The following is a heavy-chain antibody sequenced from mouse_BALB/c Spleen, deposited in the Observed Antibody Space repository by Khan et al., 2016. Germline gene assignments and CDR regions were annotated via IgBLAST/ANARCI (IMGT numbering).Heavy chain of an antibody. CDR1: GFTFSSFG. CDR2: ISSGSSTI. V-gene: IGHV5-17*02. CDR3: ARRPCEY. J-gene: IGHJ2*01. Sequence: EVELVESGGGLMQPGGSRKLSCAASGFTFSSFGMHWVRQAPEKGLEWVAYISSGSSTISYADTVKGRFTISSDDPTNTLFLQMTSLRSEDTAIXYCARRPCEYWGQGTTLTVSA.